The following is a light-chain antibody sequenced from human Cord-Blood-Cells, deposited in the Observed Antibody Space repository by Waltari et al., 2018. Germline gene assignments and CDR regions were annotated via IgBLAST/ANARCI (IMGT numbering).Light chain of an antibody. V-gene: IGKV3-20*01. Sequence: EILLTLSPGTLSLPLGERATLSCRASQSVSSSYLAWYQQKPGQAPRLLIYGASSRATGIPDRFSGSGSGTDFTLTISRLEPEDFAVYYCQQYETFGQGTKVEIK. CDR1: QSVSSSY. CDR2: GAS. CDR3: QQYET. J-gene: IGKJ1*01.